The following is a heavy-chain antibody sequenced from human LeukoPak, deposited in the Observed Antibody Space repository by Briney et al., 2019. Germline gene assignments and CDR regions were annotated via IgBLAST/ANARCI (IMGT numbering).Heavy chain of an antibody. D-gene: IGHD2-15*01. Sequence: GGSLRLSCAASGFTFSSYAMHWVRQAPGKGLEWVAVISYDGSNKYYADPVKGRFTISRDNSKNTLYLQMNSLRAEDTAVYYCARGGCSGGSCYNDAFDIWGQGTMVTVSS. CDR1: GFTFSSYA. CDR3: ARGGCSGGSCYNDAFDI. J-gene: IGHJ3*02. CDR2: ISYDGSNK. V-gene: IGHV3-30*04.